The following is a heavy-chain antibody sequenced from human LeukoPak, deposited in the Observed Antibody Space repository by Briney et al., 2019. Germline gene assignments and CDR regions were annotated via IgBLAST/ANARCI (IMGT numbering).Heavy chain of an antibody. V-gene: IGHV3-23*01. J-gene: IGHJ4*02. CDR1: GFTFSSYA. D-gene: IGHD3-22*01. Sequence: GGSLRLSCVVSGFTFSSYAMSWVRQAPGKGLEWVSGISGSGDNTYYADSVKGRSTISRDNSKNTLYVQMSSLGTEDTAAYYCAKGSYYDSSGSFYFDYWGQGTLVTVSS. CDR2: ISGSGDNT. CDR3: AKGSYYDSSGSFYFDY.